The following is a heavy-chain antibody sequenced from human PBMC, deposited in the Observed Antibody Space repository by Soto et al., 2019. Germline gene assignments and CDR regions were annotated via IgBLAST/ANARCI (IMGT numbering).Heavy chain of an antibody. CDR2: ISPYNGNT. CDR3: ARVPPYSGTWYVDL. J-gene: IGHJ2*01. Sequence: ASVKVSCKASGYTFTDYDINWVRQAPGQGLEWMGWISPYNGNTNYAQKVQDRVTMTTDTSTATAHLELRSLRSDDTGIYYCARVPPYSGTWYVDLWGRGTLVTVSS. CDR1: GYTFTDYD. V-gene: IGHV1-18*01. D-gene: IGHD6-13*01.